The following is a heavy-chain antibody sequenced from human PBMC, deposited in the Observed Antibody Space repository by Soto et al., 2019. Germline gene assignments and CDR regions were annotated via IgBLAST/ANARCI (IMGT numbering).Heavy chain of an antibody. CDR3: AREFGDFDGSGSYSDFYWYFDL. CDR2: ISSSSSYI. Sequence: GGSLRLSCAASGFTFSSYSMNWVRQAPGKGLEWVSSISSSSSYIYYADSVKGRFTISRDNAKNSPYLQMNSLRAEDTAVYYCAREFGDFDGSGSYSDFYWYFDLWGRGTLVTVSS. CDR1: GFTFSSYS. V-gene: IGHV3-21*01. D-gene: IGHD3-10*01. J-gene: IGHJ2*01.